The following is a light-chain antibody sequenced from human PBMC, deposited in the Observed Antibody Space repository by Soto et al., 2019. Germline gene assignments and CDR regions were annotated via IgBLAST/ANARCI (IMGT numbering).Light chain of an antibody. CDR2: EVS. J-gene: IGLJ2*01. CDR1: SSDVGAYNY. V-gene: IGLV2-8*01. CDR3: SSNVAGDILL. Sequence: QSVLTQPPSASGSPRQSVTISCTGTSSDVGAYNYVSWYPPHPGKRPTLMMYEVSKRPSGVPDRFSGSKSATTASLTSSGLQAADEADYYCSSNVAGDILLFGGGTKRTVL.